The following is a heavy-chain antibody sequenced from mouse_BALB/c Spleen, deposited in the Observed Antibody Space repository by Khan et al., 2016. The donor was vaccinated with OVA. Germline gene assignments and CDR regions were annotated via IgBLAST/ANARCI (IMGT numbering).Heavy chain of an antibody. Sequence: QVQLQQSGAELAKPGASVKMSCKASGYTFTSYWMHWVKQRPGQGLEWIGYINPSAGYTDYNQKFKDKATLTADKSSSTAYIQLNSLTSEDSAVYYCARDRIDYWGQGTTLTVSA. CDR2: INPSAGYT. J-gene: IGHJ2*01. CDR1: GYTFTSYW. V-gene: IGHV1-7*01. CDR3: ARDRIDY.